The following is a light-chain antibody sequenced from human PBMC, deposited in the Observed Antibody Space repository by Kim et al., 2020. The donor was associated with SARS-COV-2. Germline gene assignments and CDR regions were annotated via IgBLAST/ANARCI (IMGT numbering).Light chain of an antibody. CDR3: NSRDSSGNPNVV. CDR2: GKN. Sequence: SSELTQDPAVAVALGQTVRITCLGDSLRSYYESWYQQKPGQAPVLVIYGKNNRPSGIPDRFSGSSSGNTASLTITGAQAEDEADYYCNSRDSSGNPNVVFGGGTQLTVL. V-gene: IGLV3-19*01. CDR1: SLRSYY. J-gene: IGLJ2*01.